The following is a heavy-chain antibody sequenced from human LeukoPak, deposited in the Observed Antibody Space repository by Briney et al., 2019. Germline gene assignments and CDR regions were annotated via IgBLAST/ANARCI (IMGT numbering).Heavy chain of an antibody. D-gene: IGHD6-19*01. CDR2: IYYSGST. J-gene: IGHJ4*02. V-gene: IGHV4-59*08. CDR3: ARHGTRYSSGWLFDY. Sequence: SETLSLTCTVSGGSISSYYWSWIRQPPGKELEWIGYIYYSGSTNYNPSLKSRVTISVDTSKNQFSLKLSSVTAADTAVYYCARHGTRYSSGWLFDYWGQGTLVTVSS. CDR1: GGSISSYY.